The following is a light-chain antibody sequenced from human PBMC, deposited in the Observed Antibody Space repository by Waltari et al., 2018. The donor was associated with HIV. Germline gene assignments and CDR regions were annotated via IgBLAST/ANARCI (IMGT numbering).Light chain of an antibody. CDR2: DII. CDR1: GPNIGNNS. CDR3: GTWDTNLNVLA. V-gene: IGLV1-51*01. J-gene: IGLJ2*01. Sequence: QSVLTQPPSVSAAPGQKVTISCSGSGPNIGNNSVSWYQHLPGTAPKVIIYDIIHRLSGIPDRFSGSKSGTSATLGITGLQTGDEADYYCGTWDTNLNVLAFGGGTRLTVL.